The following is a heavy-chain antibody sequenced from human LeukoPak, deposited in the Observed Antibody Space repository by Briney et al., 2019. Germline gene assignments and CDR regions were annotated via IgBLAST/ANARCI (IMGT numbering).Heavy chain of an antibody. D-gene: IGHD6-13*01. Sequence: LEWDSTISGSGASTYYADSVKGRFTISRDNSKNTLYLQMNSLRAEDTAVYYCAKRNSSSWGGFDYWGQGTLVTVSS. V-gene: IGHV3-23*01. CDR2: ISGSGAST. J-gene: IGHJ4*02. CDR3: AKRNSSSWGGFDY.